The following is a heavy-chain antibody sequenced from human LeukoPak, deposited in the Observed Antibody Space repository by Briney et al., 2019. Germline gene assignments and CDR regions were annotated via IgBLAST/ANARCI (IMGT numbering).Heavy chain of an antibody. V-gene: IGHV1-18*01. CDR1: GYTFTSYG. Sequence: ASVKVSCKASGYTFTSYGISWVRQAPGRGLEWMGWISAYNGNTNYAQKLQGRVTMTTDTSTSTAYMELRSLRSDDTAVYYCAREDIVVVPAAGAYYYYGMDVWGQGTTVTVSS. D-gene: IGHD2-2*01. CDR2: ISAYNGNT. J-gene: IGHJ6*02. CDR3: AREDIVVVPAAGAYYYYGMDV.